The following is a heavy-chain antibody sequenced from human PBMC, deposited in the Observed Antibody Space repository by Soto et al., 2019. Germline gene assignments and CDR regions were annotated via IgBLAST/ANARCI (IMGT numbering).Heavy chain of an antibody. Sequence: AETLSLTCTVSGGSISSYYWNWIRQPPGKGLEWIGYIYNSGNTNYNPSLRSRVIISIDTSKNQFSLKLTSVTAADTAVYYCAAPPRYWGQGTLVTVSS. CDR3: AAPPRY. V-gene: IGHV4-59*01. D-gene: IGHD6-6*01. J-gene: IGHJ4*02. CDR2: IYNSGNT. CDR1: GGSISSYY.